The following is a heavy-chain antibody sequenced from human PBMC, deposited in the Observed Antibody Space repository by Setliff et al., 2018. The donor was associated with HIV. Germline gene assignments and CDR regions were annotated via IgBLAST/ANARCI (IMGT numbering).Heavy chain of an antibody. V-gene: IGHV4-59*01. D-gene: IGHD7-27*01. CDR1: GDSIGTYY. CDR2: FYYGGST. CDR3: ARARLLGGFLS. Sequence: PSETLSLTCSVSGDSIGTYYWNWIRQTPGKRLEWIGFFYYGGSTDYNPALKNRVAISVDTSWNRVSLKMTSVTAADTAVYYCARARLLGGFLSWGRGALVTVSS. J-gene: IGHJ5*02.